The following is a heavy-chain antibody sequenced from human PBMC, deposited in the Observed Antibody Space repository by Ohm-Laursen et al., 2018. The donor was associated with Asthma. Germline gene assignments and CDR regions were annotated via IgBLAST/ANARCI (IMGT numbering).Heavy chain of an antibody. CDR1: GFTFSSNW. D-gene: IGHD1-26*01. V-gene: IGHV3-30-3*01. Sequence: SLRLSCTAPGFTFSSNWMSWVRQAPGKGLEWVAVIAYDGSSKYYADSVKGRFTASRANSKNTMYLQINSLRTEDTAVYFCARDVVPGAKDGFDIWGQGTMVSVSS. J-gene: IGHJ3*02. CDR2: IAYDGSSK. CDR3: ARDVVPGAKDGFDI.